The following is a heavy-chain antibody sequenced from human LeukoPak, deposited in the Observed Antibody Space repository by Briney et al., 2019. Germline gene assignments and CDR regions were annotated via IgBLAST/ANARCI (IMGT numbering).Heavy chain of an antibody. CDR2: IKQDGSEK. V-gene: IGHV3-7*03. CDR3: AKDAGPYSSGWYYY. CDR1: GFTFSSYW. D-gene: IGHD6-19*01. Sequence: GGSLRLSCAASGFTFSSYWMSWVRQAPGKGLEWVANIKQDGSEKYYVDSVKGRFTISRDNAKNSLYLQMNSLRAEDTAVYYCAKDAGPYSSGWYYYWGQGTLVTVSS. J-gene: IGHJ4*02.